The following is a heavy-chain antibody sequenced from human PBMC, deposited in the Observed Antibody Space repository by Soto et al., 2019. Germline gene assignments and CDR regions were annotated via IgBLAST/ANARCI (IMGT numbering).Heavy chain of an antibody. CDR3: AREVRVDWYFDL. J-gene: IGHJ2*01. CDR2: FYSDDYT. Sequence: EVQLVESGGGLVQPGGSLRLSCAASGFTVSNNYMNWIRQAPGKGLEWVSVFYSDDYTYYADSVKGRFTISRDVSKNTVYLQMNSLRAEDTAVYYCAREVRVDWYFDLWGRGTLVTVSS. CDR1: GFTVSNNY. V-gene: IGHV3-66*01. D-gene: IGHD2-15*01.